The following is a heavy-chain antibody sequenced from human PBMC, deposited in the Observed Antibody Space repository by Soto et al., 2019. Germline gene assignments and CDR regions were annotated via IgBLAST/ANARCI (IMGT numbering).Heavy chain of an antibody. V-gene: IGHV3-23*01. CDR2: ITGSGAST. CDR1: GFTFSSYV. Sequence: EVQLLESGGGLVQPGGSLRLSCAASGFTFSSYVMSWVRQAPGKGLEWVSAITGSGASTHYADSVEGRFTISRDNSKSTLCLPMNSLRAEDTAVYYCAKDRWTEVGYFGLWGRGTLVAVS. D-gene: IGHD1-26*01. J-gene: IGHJ2*01. CDR3: AKDRWTEVGYFGL.